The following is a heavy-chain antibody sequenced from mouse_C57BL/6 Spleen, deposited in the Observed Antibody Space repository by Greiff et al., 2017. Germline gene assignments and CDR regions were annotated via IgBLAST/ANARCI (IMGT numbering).Heavy chain of an antibody. V-gene: IGHV1-15*01. CDR3: TIYYYGSSLFAY. CDR2: IDPETGGT. Sequence: QVQLQQSGAELVRPGASVTLSCKASGYTFTDYEMHWVKQTPVHGLEWIGAIDPETGGTAYNQKFKGKAILTADKSSSTAYMELRSLTSEDSAVYYCTIYYYGSSLFAYWGQGTLVTVSA. CDR1: GYTFTDYE. J-gene: IGHJ3*01. D-gene: IGHD1-1*01.